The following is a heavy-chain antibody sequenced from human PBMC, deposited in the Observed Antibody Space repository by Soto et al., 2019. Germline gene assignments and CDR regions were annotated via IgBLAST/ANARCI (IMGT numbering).Heavy chain of an antibody. Sequence: EVQLVESGGTLVQPGGSLRLSCEGSGFAFGSYWMTWVRQAPGKGLEWVANIRGDGSKKSYLDSVSGRFTIFRDNAENSLYLQMNSLRDEDTALYYCARDVSPGSSSMYLDAFDIWGQGTMVTGSS. J-gene: IGHJ3*02. V-gene: IGHV3-7*05. CDR3: ARDVSPGSSSMYLDAFDI. CDR2: IRGDGSKK. D-gene: IGHD6-13*01. CDR1: GFAFGSYW.